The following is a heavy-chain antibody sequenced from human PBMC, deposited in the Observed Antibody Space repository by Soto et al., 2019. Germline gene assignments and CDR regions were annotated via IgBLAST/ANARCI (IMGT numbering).Heavy chain of an antibody. CDR2: ISNDGRNT. Sequence: QVQMVESGGGVVQPGRSLRLSCAASGFSFSAYGLHWVRQAPGTGLEWLAVISNDGRNTYYADSVKGRFTISRDNSKETLFLQMNSLRGEDTAIYYCAKVIRADSTSSNFYYYSAMDVWGQGTTVTVSS. V-gene: IGHV3-30*18. CDR3: AKVIRADSTSSNFYYYSAMDV. CDR1: GFSFSAYG. D-gene: IGHD6-6*01. J-gene: IGHJ6*02.